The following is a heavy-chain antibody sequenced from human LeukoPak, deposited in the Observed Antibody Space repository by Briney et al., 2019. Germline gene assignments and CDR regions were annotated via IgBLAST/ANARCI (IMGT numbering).Heavy chain of an antibody. D-gene: IGHD6-6*01. Sequence: ASVKVSCKASGYTFTGYYMHWVRQAPGQGFERMGWINPNTGDTNYAQKFQGRVTMTRDTTISAAFMELTRLTSDDTAVYYCASYPSSSPPFDYWGQGTLVTVSS. V-gene: IGHV1-2*02. CDR3: ASYPSSSPPFDY. CDR1: GYTFTGYY. CDR2: INPNTGDT. J-gene: IGHJ4*02.